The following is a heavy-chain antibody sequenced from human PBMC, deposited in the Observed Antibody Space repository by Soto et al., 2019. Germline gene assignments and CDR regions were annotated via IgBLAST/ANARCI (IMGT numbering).Heavy chain of an antibody. J-gene: IGHJ4*02. CDR2: IDNVGGTI. Sequence: QVHLVQSGGGLVKPGGSLRLSCVASGFAFGDSSMNWIRQSPGKGLEWLSYIDNVGGTIFHADSVRGRFTVSRDNAKYSLFLQMTALRAEDSAMYFCATVAFGYHSHSPYWGRGALVTVSS. CDR1: GFAFGDSS. CDR3: ATVAFGYHSHSPY. V-gene: IGHV3-11*01. D-gene: IGHD6-25*01.